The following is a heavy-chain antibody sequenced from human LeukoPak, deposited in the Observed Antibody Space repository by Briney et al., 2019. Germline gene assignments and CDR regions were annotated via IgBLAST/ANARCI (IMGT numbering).Heavy chain of an antibody. J-gene: IGHJ6*02. CDR2: IYCSGST. CDR1: GGSISSYY. CDR3: ARVRSSSSSPYYYYYYGMDV. V-gene: IGHV4-59*01. Sequence: SETLSLTCTVSGGSISSYYWSWIRQPPGKGLEWIGYIYCSGSTNYNPSLKSRVTISVDTSKNRFSLKLSSVTAADTAVYYCARVRSSSSSPYYYYYYGMDVWGQGTTVTVSS. D-gene: IGHD6-6*01.